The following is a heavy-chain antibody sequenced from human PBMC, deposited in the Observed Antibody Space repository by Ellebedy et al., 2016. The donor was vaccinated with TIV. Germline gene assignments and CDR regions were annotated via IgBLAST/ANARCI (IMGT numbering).Heavy chain of an antibody. CDR2: ISSNGGST. CDR3: VPDIVVVVAATQTFDY. V-gene: IGHV3-64D*06. D-gene: IGHD2-15*01. Sequence: GESLKISCSASGFTFSSYAMHWVRQAPGKGLEYVSAISSNGGSTYYADSVKGRFTISRDNSKNTLYLQMSSLRAEDTAVYYCVPDIVVVVAATQTFDYWGQGTLVTVSS. CDR1: GFTFSSYA. J-gene: IGHJ4*02.